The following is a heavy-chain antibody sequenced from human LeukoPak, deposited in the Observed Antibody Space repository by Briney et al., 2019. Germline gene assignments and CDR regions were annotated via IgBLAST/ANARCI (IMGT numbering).Heavy chain of an antibody. D-gene: IGHD3-22*01. J-gene: IGHJ4*02. CDR2: ISAYNGNT. Sequence: ASVKVSCKASGYTFTYFGLNWVRQAPGQGLEWMGWISAYNGNTNYAQKLQGRVTMTTDTSTSTAYMELRSLRSDDTAVYYCAREVPYDSSRYYQPFDYWGQGTLVTVSS. CDR1: GYTFTYFG. V-gene: IGHV1-18*01. CDR3: AREVPYDSSRYYQPFDY.